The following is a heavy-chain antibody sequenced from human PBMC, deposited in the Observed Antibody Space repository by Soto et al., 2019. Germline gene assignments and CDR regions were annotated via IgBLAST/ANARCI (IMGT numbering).Heavy chain of an antibody. J-gene: IGHJ3*01. V-gene: IGHV3-23*01. CDR1: GFTFSNYA. Sequence: PGGSLRLSCAASGFTFSNYAMSWVRQAPGKGLEWVSGLSDGGGSTFYADSLKGRFTISRDNAKNSVDLQISSLRVEDTAVYYCVKDKWFDAFDVWGQGTKVTVSS. CDR3: VKDKWFDAFDV. CDR2: LSDGGGST. D-gene: IGHD3-22*01.